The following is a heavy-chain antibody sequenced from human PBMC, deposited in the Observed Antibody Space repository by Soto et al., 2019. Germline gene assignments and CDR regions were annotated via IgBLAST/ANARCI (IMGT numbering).Heavy chain of an antibody. J-gene: IGHJ4*02. CDR2: IYHSGST. D-gene: IGHD1-1*01. Sequence: SETLSLTCAVSGDSISSNNWWNWVRQPPGKGLEWIGEIYHSGSTNYNPSLMSRVTISVDKSKNQFSLKLSSVTAADTAVYYCARVPGGTYYYFDYWGQGTLVTASS. CDR3: ARVPGGTYYYFDY. V-gene: IGHV4-4*02. CDR1: GDSISSNNW.